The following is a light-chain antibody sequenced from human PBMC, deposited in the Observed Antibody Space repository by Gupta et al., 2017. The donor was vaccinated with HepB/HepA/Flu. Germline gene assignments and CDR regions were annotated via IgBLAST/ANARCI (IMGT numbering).Light chain of an antibody. Sequence: SYVLTQPPSVSVAPGKTARITCGGNNIGYKNVHWYQQKPGQAPVLVLYDDSDRHSGIPARFSGSNSGTTATLTITRVEAGDEADYYCQAWDSSSDNWVFGTGTKLTVL. J-gene: IGLJ1*01. CDR1: NIGYKN. V-gene: IGLV3-21*03. CDR3: QAWDSSSDNWV. CDR2: DDS.